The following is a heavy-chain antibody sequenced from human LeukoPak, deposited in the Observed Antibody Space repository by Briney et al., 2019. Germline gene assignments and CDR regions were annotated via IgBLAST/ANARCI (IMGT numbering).Heavy chain of an antibody. V-gene: IGHV1-69-2*01. Sequence: ASVKVSCKVSGYTFTDYYMHWVQQAPGKGLEWMGLVDPEDGETIYAEKFQGRVTITADTSTDTAYMELSSLRSEDTAVYYSARIYGSGRGDAFDIWGQGTMVTVSS. J-gene: IGHJ3*02. CDR3: ARIYGSGRGDAFDI. D-gene: IGHD3-10*01. CDR2: VDPEDGET. CDR1: GYTFTDYY.